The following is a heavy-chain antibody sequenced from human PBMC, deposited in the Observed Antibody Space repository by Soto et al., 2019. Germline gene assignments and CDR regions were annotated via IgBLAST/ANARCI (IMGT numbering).Heavy chain of an antibody. CDR3: ARAPRVVVRGYQYDY. V-gene: IGHV1-69*02. J-gene: IGHJ4*02. D-gene: IGHD3-22*01. Sequence: QVQLVQSGAEVKKPGSSVKVSCKASGGTFSSYTISWVRQAPGQGLEWMGRIIPILGIANYAQKFQGRVTIPADKSTSTAYMELSSLRSEDTAVYYCARAPRVVVRGYQYDYWGQGTLVTVSS. CDR1: GGTFSSYT. CDR2: IIPILGIA.